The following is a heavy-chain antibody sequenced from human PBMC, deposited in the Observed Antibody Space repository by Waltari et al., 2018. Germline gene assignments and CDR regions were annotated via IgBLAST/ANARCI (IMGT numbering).Heavy chain of an antibody. CDR1: GYTFTGYY. J-gene: IGHJ4*02. V-gene: IGHV1-2*06. CDR3: ARETYYYDSSGYPPDY. D-gene: IGHD3-22*01. CDR2: INPNSGGT. Sequence: QVQLVQSGAEVKKPGASVKVSCKASGYTFTGYYMHWVRQAPGQGLEWMGRINPNSGGTNDAQKFKGRVTMTRDTSISTAYMELSRLRSDDTAVYYCARETYYYDSSGYPPDYWGQGTLVTVSS.